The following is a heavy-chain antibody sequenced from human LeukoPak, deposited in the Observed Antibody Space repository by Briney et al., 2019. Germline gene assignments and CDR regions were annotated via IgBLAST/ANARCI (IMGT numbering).Heavy chain of an antibody. CDR2: IYARGNT. V-gene: IGHV4-4*07. CDR3: ARGRGYKHY. J-gene: IGHJ4*02. Sequence: PSETLSLTCTVSVGSISGNYYWSWIRQPAGKGLEWIGRIYARGNTNYNPSLKSRVTISVDTSKNQFSLKLSSVTAADTAVYYCARGRGYKHYWGQGTLVTVSS. D-gene: IGHD5-12*01. CDR1: VGSISGNYY.